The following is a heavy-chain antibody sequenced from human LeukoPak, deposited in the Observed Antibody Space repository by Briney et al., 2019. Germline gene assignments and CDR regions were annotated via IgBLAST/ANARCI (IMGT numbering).Heavy chain of an antibody. J-gene: IGHJ4*02. D-gene: IGHD3-10*01. Sequence: PGGSLRLSCAASGFAFSTYAMTWVRQAPGKGLEWVSAISGRGDSTYYADSVKGRFTISRDNSKNTLYLQMNSLRAEDTAVYYCATDLRISMVRGVGYWGQGTLVTVSS. CDR2: ISGRGDST. V-gene: IGHV3-23*01. CDR1: GFAFSTYA. CDR3: ATDLRISMVRGVGY.